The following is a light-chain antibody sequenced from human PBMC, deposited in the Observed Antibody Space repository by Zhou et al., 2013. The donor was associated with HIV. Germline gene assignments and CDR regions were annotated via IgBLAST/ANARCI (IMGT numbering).Light chain of an antibody. J-gene: IGKJ2*01. Sequence: EIVLTQSPVTLSLSPGERATLSCRASQSASSYLSWYQHKPGQAPRLLIYDASNRATGIPARFSGSGSGTDFTLTISRLEPEDFAVYFCQQYGSSPFTFGQGTKLEIK. CDR3: QQYGSSPFT. V-gene: IGKV3-20*01. CDR2: DAS. CDR1: QSASSY.